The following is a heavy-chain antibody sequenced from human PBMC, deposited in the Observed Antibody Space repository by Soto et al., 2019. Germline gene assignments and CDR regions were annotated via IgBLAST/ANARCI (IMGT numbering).Heavy chain of an antibody. CDR2: INPSGGST. D-gene: IGHD3-10*01. Sequence: QVQLVQSGAEVKKPGASVKVSCKASGYTFTSYYMHWVRQAPGQGLEWMGIINPSGGSTGYAQKCQGRVTMTRDTSTSTVYMELSSLRSEDTAVYYCARDIGRSITMVRGVLYFDYWGQGTLVTVSS. J-gene: IGHJ4*02. CDR3: ARDIGRSITMVRGVLYFDY. V-gene: IGHV1-46*03. CDR1: GYTFTSYY.